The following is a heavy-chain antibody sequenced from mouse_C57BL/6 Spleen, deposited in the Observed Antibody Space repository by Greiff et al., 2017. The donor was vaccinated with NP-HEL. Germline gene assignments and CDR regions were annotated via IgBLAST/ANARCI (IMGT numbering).Heavy chain of an antibody. V-gene: IGHV1-15*01. D-gene: IGHD5-1-1*01. J-gene: IGHJ4*01. CDR1: GYTFTDYE. Sequence: QVQLQQSGAELVRPGASVTLSCKASGYTFTDYEMHWVKQTPVHGLEWIGAIDPETGGTAYNQKFKGKAILTADKSSSTAYMELRSLTSEDSAVYYSTKYRNVYYYAMDYWGKGTSVTVSS. CDR2: IDPETGGT. CDR3: TKYRNVYYYAMDY.